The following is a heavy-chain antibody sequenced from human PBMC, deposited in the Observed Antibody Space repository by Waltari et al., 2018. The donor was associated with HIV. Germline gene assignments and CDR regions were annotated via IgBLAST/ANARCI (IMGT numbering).Heavy chain of an antibody. CDR2: IYSSGRT. Sequence: QLQLQESGPGLVKPSETLSLTCTVSGDSLSSGSFYCGWIRQPPGKGLAWIGCIYSSGRTSENPSLKRRVTISIDTSKNQFSLKLNSVTVADTAVYYCARLRSTSWDYDGLYHFDFWGQGTLVTVSS. D-gene: IGHD3-22*01. J-gene: IGHJ4*02. CDR3: ARLRSTSWDYDGLYHFDF. V-gene: IGHV4-39*01. CDR1: GDSLSSGSFY.